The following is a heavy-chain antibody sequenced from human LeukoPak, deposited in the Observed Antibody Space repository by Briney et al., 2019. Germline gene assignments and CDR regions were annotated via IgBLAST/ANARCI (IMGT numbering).Heavy chain of an antibody. J-gene: IGHJ5*02. CDR3: ARDVICGGDCYSSNWFDP. Sequence: PGGSLRLSCAASGFTFSSYGMHWVRQAPGKGLEWVAFIRYDGSNKYYADSVKGRFTISRDNSKNTLYLQMNSLRAEDTAVYYCARDVICGGDCYSSNWFDPWGQGTLVTVSS. CDR2: IRYDGSNK. D-gene: IGHD2-21*01. V-gene: IGHV3-30*02. CDR1: GFTFSSYG.